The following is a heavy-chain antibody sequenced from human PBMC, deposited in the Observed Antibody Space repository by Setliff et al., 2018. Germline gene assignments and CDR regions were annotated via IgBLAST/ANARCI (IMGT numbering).Heavy chain of an antibody. D-gene: IGHD5-18*01. V-gene: IGHV4-61*09. Sequence: SETLSLTCTVSGDSINSRTNYWSWIRQPAGKGPEWIGHIYASWSTNYNPSLKSRVTISVDTSKNQFSLELRSVTAADTAVYYCARLPPLHTPMALTFDYWGQGILVTVS. CDR3: ARLPPLHTPMALTFDY. CDR2: IYASWST. J-gene: IGHJ4*02. CDR1: GDSINSRTNY.